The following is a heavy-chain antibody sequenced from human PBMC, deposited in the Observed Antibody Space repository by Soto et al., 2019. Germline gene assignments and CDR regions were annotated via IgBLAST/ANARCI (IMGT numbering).Heavy chain of an antibody. CDR2: IYYSGST. CDR3: ARSSTSANYFDY. D-gene: IGHD2-2*01. CDR1: GGSISSGGYY. Sequence: SETLSLTCTVSGGSISSGGYYWSWIRQHPGKGLEWIGYIYYSGSTYYNPSLKSRVTISVDTSKNQFSLKRSSVTAADTAVYYCARSSTSANYFDYWGQGTLVTVSS. J-gene: IGHJ4*02. V-gene: IGHV4-31*03.